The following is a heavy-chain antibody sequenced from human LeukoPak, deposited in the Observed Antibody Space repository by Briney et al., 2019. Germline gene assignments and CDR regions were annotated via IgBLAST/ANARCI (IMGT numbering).Heavy chain of an antibody. CDR2: IYYSGST. V-gene: IGHV4-34*01. CDR1: GGSFSGYY. Sequence: SETLSLTCAVYGGSFSGYYWSWIRQPPGKGLEWIGSIYYSGSTYYNPSLKSRVTISVDTSKNQFSLHLVSVTPEDTAVYYCARGGLVRGSIDSLIAFDFWGQGTVVTVSS. D-gene: IGHD3-10*01. J-gene: IGHJ3*01. CDR3: ARGGLVRGSIDSLIAFDF.